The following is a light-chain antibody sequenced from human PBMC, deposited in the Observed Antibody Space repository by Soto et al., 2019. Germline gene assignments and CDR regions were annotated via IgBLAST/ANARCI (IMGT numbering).Light chain of an antibody. Sequence: DIQMTQSPSILSASVGDRVTITCRSSQTITNWLAWYQQKPGKAPRLLIYDASSLESWVPSRFSGSGSGTDFTLTISRLEPEDSAVYYCQQHGTTFGQGTKVDIK. J-gene: IGKJ1*01. CDR3: QQHGTT. CDR1: QTITNW. V-gene: IGKV1-5*01. CDR2: DAS.